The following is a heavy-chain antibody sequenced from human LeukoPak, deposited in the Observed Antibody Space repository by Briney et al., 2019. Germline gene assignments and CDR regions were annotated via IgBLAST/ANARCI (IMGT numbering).Heavy chain of an antibody. D-gene: IGHD3-9*01. CDR1: GGSISSSSYY. CDR2: IYYSGST. Sequence: SETLSLTCTVSGGSISSSSYYWGWIRQPPGKGLEWIGSIYYSGSTNYNPSLKSRVTISVDTSKNQFSLKLSSVTAADTAVYYCARVVYDILTGYPNWFDPWGQGTLVTVSS. J-gene: IGHJ5*02. CDR3: ARVVYDILTGYPNWFDP. V-gene: IGHV4-39*07.